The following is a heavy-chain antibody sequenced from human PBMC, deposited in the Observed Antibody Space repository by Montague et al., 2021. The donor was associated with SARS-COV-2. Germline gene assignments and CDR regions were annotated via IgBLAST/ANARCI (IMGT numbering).Heavy chain of an antibody. CDR2: IFDSGTT. V-gene: IGHV4-4*02. D-gene: IGHD3-16*01. CDR3: ALPLGGARFDP. Sequence: SETLSLTCTVSGGSISSDNWWTWVRHPPGKGLEWIGDIFDSGTTXYNPSLKSRLTISVDKSKNQISLKLISVTAADTAMYYCALPLGGARFDPWGQGTLVTVSS. J-gene: IGHJ5*02. CDR1: GGSISSDNW.